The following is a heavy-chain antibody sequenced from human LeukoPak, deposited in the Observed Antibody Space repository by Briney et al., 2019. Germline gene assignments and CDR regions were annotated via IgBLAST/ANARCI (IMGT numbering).Heavy chain of an antibody. Sequence: GGSLRLSCAASGFTVSSNYMIWVRQAPGKGLEWVSVIYNNGNTYYADSVKGRFTISRDNSKNTLYLQMNSLRAEDTAVYYCAREVTGGNPFDYWGQGTLVTVSS. CDR2: IYNNGNT. J-gene: IGHJ4*02. CDR3: AREVTGGNPFDY. V-gene: IGHV3-53*01. CDR1: GFTVSSNY. D-gene: IGHD4-23*01.